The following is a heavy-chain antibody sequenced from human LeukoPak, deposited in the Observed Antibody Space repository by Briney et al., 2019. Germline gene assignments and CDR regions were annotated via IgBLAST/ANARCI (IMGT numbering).Heavy chain of an antibody. CDR3: ARGGRTPFDY. CDR2: IRSDGSNK. CDR1: GFTFSSYG. Sequence: GGSLRLSCAASGFTFSSYGMHWVRQAPGRGLEWVAFIRSDGSNKYYADSVKGRFFISRDNSKNTLYLQMNSLRSEDTAIYYCARGGRTPFDYWGQGTLVTVSS. D-gene: IGHD3-16*01. V-gene: IGHV3-30*02. J-gene: IGHJ4*02.